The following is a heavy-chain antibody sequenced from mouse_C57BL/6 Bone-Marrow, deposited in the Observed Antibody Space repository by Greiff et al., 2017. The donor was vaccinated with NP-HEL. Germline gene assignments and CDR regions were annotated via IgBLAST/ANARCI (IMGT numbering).Heavy chain of an antibody. CDR2: INPNYGTT. CDR1: GYSFTDYN. Sequence: VQLQQSGPELVKPGASVKISCKASGYSFTDYNMNWVKQSNGKSLEWIGVINPNYGTTSYNQKFKGKAYMQLNSLTSEDSAVYYCARWGQLRLPFAYWGQGTLVTVSA. CDR3: ARWGQLRLPFAY. V-gene: IGHV1-39*01. D-gene: IGHD3-2*02. J-gene: IGHJ3*01.